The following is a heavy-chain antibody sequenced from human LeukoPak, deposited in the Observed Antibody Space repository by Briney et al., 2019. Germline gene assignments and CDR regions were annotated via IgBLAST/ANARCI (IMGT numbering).Heavy chain of an antibody. Sequence: GGSLRLSCAASGFTFSSYAMSWVRQAPGKGLEWVSAISGSGDSTYYGDSVKGRFTISRDNSKNTLFLQMNSLRAEDTAVYYCAKTRPLDSSSWSHGDYWGQGTLVTVSS. J-gene: IGHJ4*02. D-gene: IGHD6-13*01. CDR3: AKTRPLDSSSWSHGDY. CDR2: ISGSGDST. V-gene: IGHV3-23*01. CDR1: GFTFSSYA.